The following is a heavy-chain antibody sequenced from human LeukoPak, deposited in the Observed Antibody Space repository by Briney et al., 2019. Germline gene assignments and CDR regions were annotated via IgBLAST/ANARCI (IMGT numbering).Heavy chain of an antibody. J-gene: IGHJ3*02. V-gene: IGHV1-2*02. CDR2: INPNSGGT. CDR1: GYTFTGYY. D-gene: IGHD6-13*01. Sequence: ASVKVSCKASGYTFTGYYMFWVRQAPGQGLEWMGWINPNSGGTNYAQKFQGRVTMTRDTSISTAYMELGRLGLDDTAVYYCARDLGIAAPGDAFDIWGQGTMVTVSS. CDR3: ARDLGIAAPGDAFDI.